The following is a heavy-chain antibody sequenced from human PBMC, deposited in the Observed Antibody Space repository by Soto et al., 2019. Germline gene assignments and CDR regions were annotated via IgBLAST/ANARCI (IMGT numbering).Heavy chain of an antibody. D-gene: IGHD6-19*01. Sequence: EVPLVESGGGLIQPGGSLRLSCAASGFTVSSNFMSWVRQAPGKGLEWVSVIYSDGSTYYADSVKGRFTISRDNSXNTLYLQMNSLRAEDTAVYYCARDGAAVAGTYFHHWGQGTLVTVSS. J-gene: IGHJ1*01. CDR2: IYSDGST. V-gene: IGHV3-53*01. CDR1: GFTVSSNF. CDR3: ARDGAAVAGTYFHH.